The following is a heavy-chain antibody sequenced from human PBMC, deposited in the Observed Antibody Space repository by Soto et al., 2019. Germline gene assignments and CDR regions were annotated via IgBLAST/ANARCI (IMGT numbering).Heavy chain of an antibody. CDR1: GGSISSYY. CDR2: IYYSGST. V-gene: IGHV4-59*08. Sequence: SETLSLTCTVSGGSISSYYWSWIRQPPGKGLEWIGYIYYSGSTNYNPSLKSRVTISVDTSKNQFSLKLSSVTAADTAVYYCARPVGSGWDLAAFDIWGQGTMVTVSS. D-gene: IGHD6-19*01. CDR3: ARPVGSGWDLAAFDI. J-gene: IGHJ3*02.